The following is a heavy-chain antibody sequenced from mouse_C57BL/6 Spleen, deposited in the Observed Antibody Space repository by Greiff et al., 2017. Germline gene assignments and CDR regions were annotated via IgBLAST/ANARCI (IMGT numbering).Heavy chain of an antibody. CDR2: IDPSDSYT. CDR3: ARGLQTGFAY. Sequence: VQLQQPGAELVMPGASVKLSCKASGYTFTSYWMHWVKQRPGQGLEWIGEIDPSDSYTNYNQKVKGKSTLTVDKSSSTAYMQLSSLTSEDSAVYYCARGLQTGFAYWGQGTLVTVSA. V-gene: IGHV1-69*01. CDR1: GYTFTSYW. J-gene: IGHJ3*01. D-gene: IGHD2-13*01.